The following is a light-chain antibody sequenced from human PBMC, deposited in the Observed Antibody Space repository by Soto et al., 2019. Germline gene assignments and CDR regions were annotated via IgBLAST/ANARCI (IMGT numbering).Light chain of an antibody. CDR2: EGS. CDR1: SSDVGSYNL. V-gene: IGLV2-23*01. Sequence: QSALTQRASVSGSPGQSITISCTGTSSDVGSYNLVSWYQQHPGKAPKLMIYEGSKRPSGVSNRFSGSKSGNTASLTISGLQAEDEADYYCCSYAGSSTYVFGTGTKVTV. J-gene: IGLJ1*01. CDR3: CSYAGSSTYV.